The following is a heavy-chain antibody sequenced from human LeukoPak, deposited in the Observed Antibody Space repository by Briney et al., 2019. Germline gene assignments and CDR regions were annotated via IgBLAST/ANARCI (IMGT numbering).Heavy chain of an antibody. J-gene: IGHJ6*03. V-gene: IGHV3-66*01. Sequence: GGSLRLSCAASGFTVSSNYMSWVRQAPGKGLEWVSVIYSGGSTYYADSVKGRFTISRDNSKNTLYLQMNSLRAEDTAVYYCARDPLGRDGYNYRKKEYYYYYYMDVWGKGTTVTVSS. CDR3: ARDPLGRDGYNYRKKEYYYYYYMDV. CDR2: IYSGGST. CDR1: GFTVSSNY. D-gene: IGHD5-24*01.